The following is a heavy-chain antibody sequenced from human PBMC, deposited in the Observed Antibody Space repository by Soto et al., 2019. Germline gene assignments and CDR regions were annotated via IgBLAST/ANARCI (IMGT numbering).Heavy chain of an antibody. CDR2: INPSGGST. J-gene: IGHJ4*02. V-gene: IGHV1-46*03. D-gene: IGHD2-15*01. CDR3: ARVYRSGGSCYSIDY. CDR1: GYTFTSYF. Sequence: ASVKVSCKASGYTFTSYFMHWVRQAPGQGLEWMGIINPSGGSTSYAQKFQGRVTMTRDTSTSTVYMELSSLRSEDTAVYYCARVYRSGGSCYSIDYWGQGTLVTVSS.